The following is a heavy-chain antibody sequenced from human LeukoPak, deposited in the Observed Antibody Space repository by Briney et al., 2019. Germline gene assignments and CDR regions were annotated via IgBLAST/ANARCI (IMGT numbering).Heavy chain of an antibody. Sequence: GASVKVSCKASGYTFSSYGISWVRQAPGQGLEWMGWISVYSGNTNYAQRFQDRVTMTTDTSMSTAYMELRSLRSDDTAVYYCARDANVVLGDYWGQRTLVTVSS. CDR2: ISVYSGNT. V-gene: IGHV1-18*01. J-gene: IGHJ4*01. CDR1: GYTFSSYG. CDR3: ARDANVVLGDY. D-gene: IGHD3-10*02.